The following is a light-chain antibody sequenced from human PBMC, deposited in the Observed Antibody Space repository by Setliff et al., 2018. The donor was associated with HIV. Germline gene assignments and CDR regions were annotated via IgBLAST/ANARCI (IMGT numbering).Light chain of an antibody. CDR1: SSDVGGYNY. V-gene: IGLV2-11*01. CDR3: CSYAGYYSFYV. J-gene: IGLJ1*01. CDR2: DVS. Sequence: QCALTQPRSVSGSPGQSVTISCTGTSSDVGGYNYVSWYQQRPGKAPKLIIYDVSKRPSGVPDRFSGSKSGSTASLTISGLQAEDEADYYCCSYAGYYSFYVFGNGTKVTVL.